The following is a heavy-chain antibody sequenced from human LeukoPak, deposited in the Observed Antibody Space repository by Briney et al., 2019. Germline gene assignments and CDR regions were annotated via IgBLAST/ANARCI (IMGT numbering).Heavy chain of an antibody. V-gene: IGHV3-23*01. J-gene: IGHJ4*02. CDR1: GFTFSSYA. CDR3: AIRKGATSFDY. D-gene: IGHD1-26*01. CDR2: ISGSGGST. Sequence: GGSLRLSCAASGFTFSSYAMSRVRQAPGKGLEWVSAISGSGGSTYYADSVKGRFTISRDNSKNTLCLQMNSLRAEDTAVYYCAIRKGATSFDYWGQGTLVTVSS.